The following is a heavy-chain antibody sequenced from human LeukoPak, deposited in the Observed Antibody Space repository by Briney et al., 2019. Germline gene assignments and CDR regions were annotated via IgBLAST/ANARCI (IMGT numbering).Heavy chain of an antibody. CDR3: ARSDIAAAGFDY. J-gene: IGHJ4*02. Sequence: PSETLSLNCTVSGGSISSYYWSWIRQPPGKGLEWIGYIYYSGSTNYNPSLKSRVTISVDTSKNQFSLKLSSVTAADTAVYYCARSDIAAAGFDYWGQGTLVTVSS. D-gene: IGHD6-13*01. V-gene: IGHV4-59*08. CDR1: GGSISSYY. CDR2: IYYSGST.